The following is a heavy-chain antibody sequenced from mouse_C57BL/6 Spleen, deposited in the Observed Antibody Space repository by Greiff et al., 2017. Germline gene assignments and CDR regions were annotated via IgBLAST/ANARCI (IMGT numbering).Heavy chain of an antibody. Sequence: EVKVEESGGGLVQPGGSMKLSCVASGFTFSNYWMNWVRQSPEKGLEWVAQIRLKSDNYATHYAESVKGRFTISRDDSKSSVYLQMNNLRAEDTGIYYCTGTAQAYYFDYWGQGTTLTVSS. CDR3: TGTAQAYYFDY. D-gene: IGHD3-2*02. V-gene: IGHV6-3*01. J-gene: IGHJ2*01. CDR2: IRLKSDNYAT. CDR1: GFTFSNYW.